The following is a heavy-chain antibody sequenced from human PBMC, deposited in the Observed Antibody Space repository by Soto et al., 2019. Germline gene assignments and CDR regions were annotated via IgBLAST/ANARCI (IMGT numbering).Heavy chain of an antibody. CDR1: GYTFTSYD. J-gene: IGHJ4*02. V-gene: IGHV1-3*01. Sequence: GASVKVSCKASGYTFTSYDINWVRQATGQGLEWMGWINAGNGNTKYAQKFQDRFTITRDTSANTAYMDLRSLTSEDTAVYYCARGIWVATTASYYFDSWGQGTQVTVSS. CDR3: ARGIWVATTASYYFDS. CDR2: INAGNGNT. D-gene: IGHD5-12*01.